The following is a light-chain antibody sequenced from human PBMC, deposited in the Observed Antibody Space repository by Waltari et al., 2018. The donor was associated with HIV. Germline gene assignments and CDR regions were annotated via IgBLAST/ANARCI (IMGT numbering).Light chain of an antibody. CDR1: SSNIGTQY. CDR2: DNK. Sequence: SVLTHPPSVPAAPGQKVSISGPGSSSNIGTQYVSRYQQLPGTAPKLLIYDNKKRPSGIPDRFSGSKSGTSATLGVTGLQTGDEADYYCGTWDSSLRAVVFGGGTKLTVL. CDR3: GTWDSSLRAVV. V-gene: IGLV1-51*01. J-gene: IGLJ2*01.